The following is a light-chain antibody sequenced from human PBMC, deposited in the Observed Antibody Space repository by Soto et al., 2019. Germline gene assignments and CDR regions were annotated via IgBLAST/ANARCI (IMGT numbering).Light chain of an antibody. Sequence: QSVLTQPASVSGSPGQSITISCTGTSSDVGGYNYVSWYQQHPGKAPKLMIYDVSNRPSGVSNRFSGSKSGNTASLTISGLQAEDEADYYCSSSRSSSTPVIFGGGTKLTVL. CDR1: SSDVGGYNY. V-gene: IGLV2-14*01. CDR3: SSSRSSSTPVI. J-gene: IGLJ2*01. CDR2: DVS.